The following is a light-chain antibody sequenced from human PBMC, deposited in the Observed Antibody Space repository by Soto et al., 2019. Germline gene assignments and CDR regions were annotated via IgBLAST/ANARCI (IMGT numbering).Light chain of an antibody. CDR2: GAS. Sequence: EIVLTQSPVTLSLSPGQGAALSCRASQSISNYLAWYQQKPGQAPRLLIYGASARATGIPARFSGSGSGTEFTLTINSLQPEDFATYYCQQSYSTPLTFGQGTKVDIK. V-gene: IGKV3-11*01. J-gene: IGKJ1*01. CDR1: QSISNY. CDR3: QQSYSTPLT.